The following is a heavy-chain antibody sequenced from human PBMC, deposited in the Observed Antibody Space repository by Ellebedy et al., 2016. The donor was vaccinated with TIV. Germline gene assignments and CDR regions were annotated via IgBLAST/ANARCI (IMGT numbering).Heavy chain of an antibody. CDR1: GFTFSTYT. D-gene: IGHD2/OR15-2a*01. Sequence: GGPLRLSXAASGFTFSTYTMSWVRQAPGKGLEWVSAIATNGVYPSIADSVKGRFTISRDDSKNTLFLQMNSLKAEDTAVYYCAKPLAHYCNDTRCSPFDFWGQGTLVTVSS. V-gene: IGHV3-23*01. CDR2: IATNGVYP. J-gene: IGHJ4*02. CDR3: AKPLAHYCNDTRCSPFDF.